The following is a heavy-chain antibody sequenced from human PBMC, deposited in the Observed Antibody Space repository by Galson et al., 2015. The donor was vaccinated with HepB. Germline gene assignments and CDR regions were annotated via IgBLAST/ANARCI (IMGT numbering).Heavy chain of an antibody. CDR1: GGSISSSSYY. V-gene: IGHV4-39*07. CDR2: IYYSGST. J-gene: IGHJ5*02. D-gene: IGHD6-13*01. CDR3: ARCQSSSWYPNWFDP. Sequence: ETLSLTCTVSGGSISSSSYYWGWIRQPPGKGLEWIGSIYYSGSTYYNPSLKSRVTISVDTSKNQFSLKLSSVTAADTAVYYCARCQSSSWYPNWFDPWGQGTLVTVSS.